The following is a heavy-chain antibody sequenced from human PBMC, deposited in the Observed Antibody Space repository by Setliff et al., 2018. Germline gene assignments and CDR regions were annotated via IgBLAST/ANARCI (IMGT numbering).Heavy chain of an antibody. CDR2: IYYSGST. V-gene: IGHV4-39*07. D-gene: IGHD3-9*01. J-gene: IGHJ4*02. CDR1: GDSISSSSYY. Sequence: SETLSLTCTVSGDSISSSSYYWGWIRQPPGKGLEWIGSIYYSGSTYYNPSLKSRVTISVDTSKNQFSLKLSSVTAADTAVYYCARTLYDYDILTGPGYYFDYWGQGTLVTVSS. CDR3: ARTLYDYDILTGPGYYFDY.